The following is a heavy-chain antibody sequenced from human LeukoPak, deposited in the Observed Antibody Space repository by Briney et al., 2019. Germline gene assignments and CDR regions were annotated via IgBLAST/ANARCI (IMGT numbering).Heavy chain of an antibody. Sequence: PGGSLRLSCAASGFTFSSYALNWVRQVPGKGLEWVALISLDGSNEYYADSVKGRFTISRQNSKNTLYLQMNSLRSDDTAVYYCARAAIAARPVDDYWGQGTLVTVSS. J-gene: IGHJ4*02. V-gene: IGHV3-30-3*01. CDR2: ISLDGSNE. CDR3: ARAAIAARPVDDY. D-gene: IGHD6-6*01. CDR1: GFTFSSYA.